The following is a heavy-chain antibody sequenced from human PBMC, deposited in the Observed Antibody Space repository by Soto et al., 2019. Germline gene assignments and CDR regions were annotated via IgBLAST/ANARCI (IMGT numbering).Heavy chain of an antibody. D-gene: IGHD1-7*01. CDR3: ARLVFSTGTITYYYYGMDV. CDR1: GYTFTSDG. J-gene: IGHJ6*02. Sequence: ASVKVSCNASGYTFTSDGSSWVRQAPGQRLEWMGWISAYNDNTNYAQKLQGRVTMTTDTSTSTAYMELRSLRSDDTAVYYCARLVFSTGTITYYYYGMDVWGQGTTVTVSS. CDR2: ISAYNDNT. V-gene: IGHV1-18*04.